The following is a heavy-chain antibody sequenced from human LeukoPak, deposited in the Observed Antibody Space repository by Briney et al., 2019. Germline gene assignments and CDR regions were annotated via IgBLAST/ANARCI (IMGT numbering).Heavy chain of an antibody. V-gene: IGHV3-21*01. Sequence: PGGSLRLSCAASGFTFSSYGMNWVRQAPGKGLEWVSSISSSSTYIYYADSMKGRFTISRDNAKNSLYLQMNSQRAEDTAVYYCARTGYGYNYFDYWGQGTLVTVSS. CDR3: ARTGYGYNYFDY. CDR2: ISSSSTYI. J-gene: IGHJ4*02. CDR1: GFTFSSYG. D-gene: IGHD3-16*01.